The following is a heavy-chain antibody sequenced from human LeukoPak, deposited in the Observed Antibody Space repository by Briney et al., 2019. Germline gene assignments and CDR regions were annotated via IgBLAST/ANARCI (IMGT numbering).Heavy chain of an antibody. CDR3: ARGGLMMDV. D-gene: IGHD2-8*01. CDR2: IRQGGSEK. J-gene: IGHJ6*04. CDR1: GFTFTTYW. Sequence: GGSLRLSCAASGFTFTTYWMTWVRQAPGKGLEWVANIRQGGSEKDYVDSVKGRFTISRDNARNSLYLQMNSLRAEGTAVYYCARGGLMMDVWGKGTTVTVSS. V-gene: IGHV3-7*01.